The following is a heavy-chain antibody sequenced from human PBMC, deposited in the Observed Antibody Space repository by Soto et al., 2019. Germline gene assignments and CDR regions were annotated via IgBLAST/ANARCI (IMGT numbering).Heavy chain of an antibody. V-gene: IGHV4-34*01. Sequence: SETMSLTCSIYSGTFSGYYWSWIRQNPGKGLEWIGEISQSGNTNYSPSLKSRVSISIDTSKKQFSLNLASVSAADTAVYYCARAPKVSGSSQTRPDFWGQGTLVTVSS. CDR1: SGTFSGYY. D-gene: IGHD6-6*01. CDR3: ARAPKVSGSSQTRPDF. CDR2: ISQSGNT. J-gene: IGHJ4*02.